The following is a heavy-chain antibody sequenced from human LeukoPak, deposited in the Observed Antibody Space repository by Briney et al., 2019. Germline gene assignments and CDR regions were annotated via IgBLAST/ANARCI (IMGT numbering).Heavy chain of an antibody. CDR2: IIPIFGTA. V-gene: IGHV1-69*06. CDR3: ARVLSPYCSGGSCYSGFYYYYYMDV. Sequence: ASVKVSCKASGGTFSSYAISWVRQAPGQGLEWMGGIIPIFGTANYAQKFQGRVTITADKSTSTAYMELSSLRSADTAVYYCARVLSPYCSGGSCYSGFYYYYYMDVWGKGTTVTVSS. J-gene: IGHJ6*03. CDR1: GGTFSSYA. D-gene: IGHD2-15*01.